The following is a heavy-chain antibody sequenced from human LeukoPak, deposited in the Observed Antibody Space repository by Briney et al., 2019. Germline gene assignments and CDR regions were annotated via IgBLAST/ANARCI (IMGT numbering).Heavy chain of an antibody. V-gene: IGHV3-48*01. CDR1: GFTFSSYG. CDR2: ISSFSGTI. CDR3: ARDQGGEQSY. Sequence: PGGSLRLSCAASGFTFSSYGMSWVRQAPGKGLEWVSYISSFSGTIYYADSVKGRFTISRDNAKNSLYLQMNSLRAEDTAVYYCARDQGGEQSYWGQGTLVTVSS. J-gene: IGHJ4*02. D-gene: IGHD3-16*01.